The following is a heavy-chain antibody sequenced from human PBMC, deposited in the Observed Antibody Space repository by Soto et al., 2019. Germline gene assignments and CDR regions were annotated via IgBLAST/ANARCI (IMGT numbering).Heavy chain of an antibody. CDR3: ARIHLLLGLVAYCCGDGSLRRGLDAFVM. CDR1: GGSISSGDYY. D-gene: IGHD2-21*02. J-gene: IGHJ3*02. CDR2: NYYSGST. V-gene: IGHV4-30-4*01. Sequence: SETLSLTCTVSGGSISSGDYYWSWIRQPPGKGLGWIGYNYYSGSTYYNPSLKSRVTISVDTTKNQFSLKLSSVTAAVSALYYCARIHLLLGLVAYCCGDGSLRRGLDAFVMWGQGTMVAVSS.